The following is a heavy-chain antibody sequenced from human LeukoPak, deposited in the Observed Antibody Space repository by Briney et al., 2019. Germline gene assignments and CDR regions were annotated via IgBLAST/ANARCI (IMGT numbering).Heavy chain of an antibody. CDR1: GYTFISYA. CDR2: INAGNGNT. V-gene: IGHV1-3*01. D-gene: IGHD2-2*01. J-gene: IGHJ6*03. Sequence: ASVKVSCKASGYTFISYAMHWVRQAPGQRLEWMGWINAGNGNTKYSQKFQGRVTITRDTSASTAYMELSSLRSEDTAVYYCARGQKDCSSTSCHAEYYYYYYMDVWGKGTTVTVSS. CDR3: ARGQKDCSSTSCHAEYYYYYYMDV.